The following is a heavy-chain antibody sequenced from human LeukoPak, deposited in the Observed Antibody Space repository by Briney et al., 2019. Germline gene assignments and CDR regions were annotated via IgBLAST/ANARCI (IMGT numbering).Heavy chain of an antibody. CDR2: IYTSGST. D-gene: IGHD3-22*01. CDR3: ARDNPYYYDSDGYYDY. V-gene: IGHV4-61*02. J-gene: IGHJ4*02. CDR1: GRSISSGSYY. Sequence: SETLSLTCTVSGRSISSGSYYWSWIRQPAGRGLEWIGRIYTSGSTSYNPSLKSRVTISVDTSKNQFSLKLSSVTAADTAVYYCARDNPYYYDSDGYYDYWGQGTLITVSS.